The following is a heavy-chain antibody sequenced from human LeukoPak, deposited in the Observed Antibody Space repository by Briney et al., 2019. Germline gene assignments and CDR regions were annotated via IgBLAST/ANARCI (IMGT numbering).Heavy chain of an antibody. V-gene: IGHV1-18*01. J-gene: IGHJ4*02. CDR3: ARDTYDFLTGRYSGSGGDY. CDR1: GYTFSSYG. CDR2: ISGYNANA. Sequence: VASVKVSCKASGYTFSSYGISWVRQAPGQGLKWMGWISGYNANAKYAQKLQGRVTMTTDTSTSTVLMELRSLRSDDTAVYYCARDTYDFLTGRYSGSGGDYWGQGTLVTVSS. D-gene: IGHD3-9*01.